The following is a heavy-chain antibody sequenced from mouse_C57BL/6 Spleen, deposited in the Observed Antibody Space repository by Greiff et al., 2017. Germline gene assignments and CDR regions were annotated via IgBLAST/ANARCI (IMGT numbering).Heavy chain of an antibody. D-gene: IGHD2-5*01. CDR3: AIWLSNSLYAMDY. Sequence: QVQLQQPGAELVKPGASVKLSCKASGYTFTSYWMHWVKQRPGQGLEWIGMIHPNSGSTNYNEKFKSKATLTVDKSASTAYMQLSSLTSEDSAVYYCAIWLSNSLYAMDYGGQGTSVTVSS. V-gene: IGHV1-64*01. CDR2: IHPNSGST. J-gene: IGHJ4*01. CDR1: GYTFTSYW.